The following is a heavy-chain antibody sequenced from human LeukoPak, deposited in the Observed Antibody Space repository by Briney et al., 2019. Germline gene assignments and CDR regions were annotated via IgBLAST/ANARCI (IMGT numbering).Heavy chain of an antibody. V-gene: IGHV3-49*04. J-gene: IGHJ3*02. CDR1: GFTFGDYA. CDR2: IRSKAYGGTT. Sequence: GGSLRLSCTASGFTFGDYAMSWVRQAPGKGLEWVGFIRSKAYGGTTEYAASVKGRFTISRDDSKSIAYLQMNSLKTEDTAVYYCTRLSEDAFDIWGQGTVVTVSS. D-gene: IGHD2/OR15-2a*01. CDR3: TRLSEDAFDI.